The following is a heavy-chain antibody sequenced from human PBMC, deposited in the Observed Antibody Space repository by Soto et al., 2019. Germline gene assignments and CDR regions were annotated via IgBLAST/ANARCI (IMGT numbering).Heavy chain of an antibody. CDR3: ARMATFGTLNWFDP. V-gene: IGHV1-8*01. Sequence: QVQLVQSGAEVREPGASVRVSCKASGYTFGNNDISWVRQGTGQGLEWMGWMNPNSGIGGYAQKFQGRVTMTRDTVSSTAYMELSRLTSDDTAIYYCARMATFGTLNWFDPWGQGILVTVSS. CDR2: MNPNSGIG. CDR1: GYTFGNND. D-gene: IGHD3-16*01. J-gene: IGHJ5*02.